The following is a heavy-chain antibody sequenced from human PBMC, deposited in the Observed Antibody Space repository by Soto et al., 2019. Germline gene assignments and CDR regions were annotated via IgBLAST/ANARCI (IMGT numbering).Heavy chain of an antibody. V-gene: IGHV1-8*01. CDR1: GYTFSNYD. Sequence: QVQLVQSGAEVKKPGASVKVSCKASGYTFSNYDINWVRQATGQGLEWMGWMSPNSGRTGYAQKFQGRVTMTRNTSSRTAYMELSSLRSEDTAVYYCARGKRYTNDYWGQGTLVTVSS. CDR2: MSPNSGRT. D-gene: IGHD2-2*02. J-gene: IGHJ4*02. CDR3: ARGKRYTNDY.